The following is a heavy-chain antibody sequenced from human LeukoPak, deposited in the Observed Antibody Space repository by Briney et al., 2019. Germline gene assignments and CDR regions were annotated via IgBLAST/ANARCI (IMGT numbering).Heavy chain of an antibody. V-gene: IGHV4-38-2*02. J-gene: IGHJ4*02. D-gene: IGHD3-9*01. Sequence: SETLSLTCTVSGYSISSDYYWGWIRQPPGKGLEWIGSIYHSGSTYYNPSLKSRVTISVDTSKNQFSLKLSSVTAADTAVYYCARSGAGYFDWLLYRPQYYFDYWGQGTLVTVSS. CDR3: ARSGAGYFDWLLYRPQYYFDY. CDR1: GYSISSDYY. CDR2: IYHSGST.